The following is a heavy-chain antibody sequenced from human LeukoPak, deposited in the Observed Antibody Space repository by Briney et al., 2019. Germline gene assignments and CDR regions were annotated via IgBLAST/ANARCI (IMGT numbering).Heavy chain of an antibody. V-gene: IGHV3-21*01. Sequence: GGSLRLSCAASGFTFSSYSMNWVRQAPGKGLEWVSSISSSSSYIYYADSVKGRFIISRDNAKNSLYLQMNSLRAEDTAVYYCARECSSGSCFSDAFDIWGQGTMVTVSS. CDR3: ARECSSGSCFSDAFDI. CDR1: GFTFSSYS. D-gene: IGHD2-15*01. J-gene: IGHJ3*02. CDR2: ISSSSSYI.